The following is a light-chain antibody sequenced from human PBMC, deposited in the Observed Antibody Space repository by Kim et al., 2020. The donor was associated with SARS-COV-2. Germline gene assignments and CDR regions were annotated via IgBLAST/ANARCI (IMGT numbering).Light chain of an antibody. CDR2: DNN. CDR1: TSNVGNKY. CDR3: GTWDSSLNAVL. Sequence: GQKVTICCSGSTSNVGNKYVSWYQQLPGTAPSLLIYDNNKRQSGIPDRFSGSKSGTSATLGITGLQTGDEANYYCGTWDSSLNAVLYGGGTQLTVL. J-gene: IGLJ2*01. V-gene: IGLV1-51*01.